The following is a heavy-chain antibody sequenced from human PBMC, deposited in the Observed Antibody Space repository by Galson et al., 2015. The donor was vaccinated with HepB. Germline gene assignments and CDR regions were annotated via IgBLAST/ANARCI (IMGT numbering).Heavy chain of an antibody. V-gene: IGHV3-7*03. D-gene: IGHD6-13*01. Sequence: SLRLSCAASGFTFSNFWMSWVRQAPGKGLEWIGNIKPDGTETYYADSMKGRFTIYRDNARNSVYLQIYNVRADDTAVCYCTGTSMASPGHHWGQGTLVTVSS. CDR2: IKPDGTET. CDR1: GFTFSNFW. J-gene: IGHJ4*02. CDR3: TGTSMASPGHH.